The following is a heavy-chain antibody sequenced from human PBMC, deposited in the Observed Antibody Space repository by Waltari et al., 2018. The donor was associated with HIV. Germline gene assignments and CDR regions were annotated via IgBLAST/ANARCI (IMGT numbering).Heavy chain of an antibody. CDR1: GGYITNNDYY. J-gene: IGHJ4*02. Sequence: QLQLQESGPGLVKPSETLSLTCTVSGGYITNNDYYWGWIRQPPGKGLEWIGSIYYSGSTYYNPSLRSRFTISVDTSKRQFSLSLSSVTAADTAVYYCARHKGGPYCSSAVCSVGFNYWSQGTLVTVSS. CDR2: IYYSGST. V-gene: IGHV4-39*01. D-gene: IGHD2-2*01. CDR3: ARHKGGPYCSSAVCSVGFNY.